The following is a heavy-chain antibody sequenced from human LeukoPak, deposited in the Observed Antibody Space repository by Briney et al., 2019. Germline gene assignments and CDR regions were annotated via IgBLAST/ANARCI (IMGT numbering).Heavy chain of an antibody. CDR1: GGSFSDYS. J-gene: IGHJ6*03. CDR2: INHSGST. D-gene: IGHD3-10*01. Sequence: SETLSLTCAVYGGSFSDYSYNWIRQPPGKGLEWIGEINHSGSTNYNPSLKSRVTISIDTSKNQFSLKLSSVTAADTAVYYCARHRAMSRGVIMPRTYYYYMDVWGKGTTVTISS. V-gene: IGHV4-34*01. CDR3: ARHRAMSRGVIMPRTYYYYMDV.